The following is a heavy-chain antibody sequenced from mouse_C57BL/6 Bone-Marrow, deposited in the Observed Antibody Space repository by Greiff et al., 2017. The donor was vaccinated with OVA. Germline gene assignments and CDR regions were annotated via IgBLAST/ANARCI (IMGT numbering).Heavy chain of an antibody. CDR2: IWSDGST. J-gene: IGHJ4*01. Sequence: VMLVESGPGLVAPSQSLSITCTVSGFSLTSYGVHWVRQPPGKGLEWLVVIWSDGSTTYNSALKSRLSISKDNSKSQVFLKMNSLQTEDTAMYYCARHGGTGTDYAMDYWGQGTSVTVSS. V-gene: IGHV2-6-1*01. CDR1: GFSLTSYG. CDR3: ARHGGTGTDYAMDY. D-gene: IGHD4-1*01.